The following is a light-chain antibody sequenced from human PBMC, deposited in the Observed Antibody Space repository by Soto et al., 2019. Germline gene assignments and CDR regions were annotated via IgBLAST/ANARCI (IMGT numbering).Light chain of an antibody. CDR3: QQYRTYPWT. V-gene: IGKV1-16*01. Sequence: DIQMTQSPSSVSASVGERVTITCRASQAITDYLAWFQQRPGEAPKSLIYAASSLQSGVPSRFSGSGSGTVFTLTINNIQPEDFATYYCQQYRTYPWTFGPGTTVDIK. J-gene: IGKJ1*01. CDR1: QAITDY. CDR2: AAS.